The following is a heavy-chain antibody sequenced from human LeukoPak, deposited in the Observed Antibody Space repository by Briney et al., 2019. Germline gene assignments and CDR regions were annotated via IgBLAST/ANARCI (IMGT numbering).Heavy chain of an antibody. Sequence: PSETLSLTCAVYGGSFSAYYWNWIRQPPGKGLEWIGEINHSGSTNYNPSLKSRITISVDTSKNQFSLKLSSVTAADTAVYYCARGQIRGLGGNLGDWGQGTLVTVSS. V-gene: IGHV4-34*01. CDR2: INHSGST. CDR1: GGSFSAYY. CDR3: ARGQIRGLGGNLGD. D-gene: IGHD3-16*01. J-gene: IGHJ4*02.